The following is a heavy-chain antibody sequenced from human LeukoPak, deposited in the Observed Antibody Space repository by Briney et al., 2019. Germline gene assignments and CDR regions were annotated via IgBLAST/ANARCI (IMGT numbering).Heavy chain of an antibody. D-gene: IGHD3-22*01. CDR2: IYHSGST. V-gene: IGHV4-4*03. CDR3: ARVPPGYDTFDY. J-gene: IGHJ4*02. CDR1: GGSISSSNW. Sequence: PETLSLTCAVSGGSISSSNWWSWVRQPPGKGLEWIGEIYHSGSTNYNPSLKSRVTISIDKSKNQFSLNLSSVTAADTAVYYCARVPPGYDTFDYWGQGTLVTVSS.